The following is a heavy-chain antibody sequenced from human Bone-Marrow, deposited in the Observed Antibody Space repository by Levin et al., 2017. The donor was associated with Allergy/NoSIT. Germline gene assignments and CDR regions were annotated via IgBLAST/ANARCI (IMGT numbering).Heavy chain of an antibody. V-gene: IGHV1-2*02. Sequence: GESLKISCKASGYSFTGYYMHWVRQAPGQGLEWMGWINPTSGDTKYTQKFQGRVTMTRDTSISTAYMELTRLTSDDTAVYYCAREADGWGPWGQGTLVTVSS. D-gene: IGHD7-27*01. CDR2: INPTSGDT. CDR1: GYSFTGYY. J-gene: IGHJ4*02. CDR3: AREADGWGP.